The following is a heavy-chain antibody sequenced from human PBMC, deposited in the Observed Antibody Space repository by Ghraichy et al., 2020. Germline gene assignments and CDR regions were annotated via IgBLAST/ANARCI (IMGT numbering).Heavy chain of an antibody. Sequence: ASVKVSCKASGYTFTSYAMHWVRQAPGQRLEWMGWINAGNGNTKYSQKFQGRVTITRDTSASTAYMELSSLRSEDTAVYYCARGERSVVVPDYWGQGTLVTVSS. V-gene: IGHV1-3*01. CDR3: ARGERSVVVPDY. CDR2: INAGNGNT. CDR1: GYTFTSYA. J-gene: IGHJ4*02. D-gene: IGHD3-22*01.